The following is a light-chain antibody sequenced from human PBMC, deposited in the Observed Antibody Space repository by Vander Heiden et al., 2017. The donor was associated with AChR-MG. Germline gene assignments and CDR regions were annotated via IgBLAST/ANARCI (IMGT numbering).Light chain of an antibody. CDR1: QSVSSN. CDR2: GAS. V-gene: IGKV3-15*01. CDR3: QQYNKWPPLT. Sequence: ELVMTQHPATLSVSAVERVTLSCRASQSVSSNLAWYQQKPGQAPRLLIYGASTRATGISARFSGSGSGTEFTLTISSLQSEDFAIYYCQQYNKWPPLTFGQGTKVEI. J-gene: IGKJ1*01.